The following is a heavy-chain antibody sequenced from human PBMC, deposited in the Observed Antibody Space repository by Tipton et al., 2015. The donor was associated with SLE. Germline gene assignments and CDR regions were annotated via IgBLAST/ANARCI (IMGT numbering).Heavy chain of an antibody. Sequence: TLSLTCTVSGGSISSSSSDWGWVPQPPGKGLAWIGGIYYSGSTYSNPSLKSRVTISVDTSKNQFSLRLSSVTAADTAVYYCARDAFRGAFDIWGQGTMVTVSS. CDR3: ARDAFRGAFDI. J-gene: IGHJ3*02. D-gene: IGHD3-10*01. CDR2: IYYSGST. CDR1: GGSISSSSSD. V-gene: IGHV4-39*07.